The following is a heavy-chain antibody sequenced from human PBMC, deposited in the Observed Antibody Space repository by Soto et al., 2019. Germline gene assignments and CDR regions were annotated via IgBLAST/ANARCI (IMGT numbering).Heavy chain of an antibody. CDR1: GCTLISNS. D-gene: IGHD4-4*01. J-gene: IGHJ3*02. CDR3: ARDRYTNYTTDDLDI. CDR2: IWYDGSDK. Sequence: RESXRLSCSSSGCTLISNSIHWFRHAAGKGLEWVAFIWYDGSDKYYSDSVSGRFKISRDNSKNTLFLQMNSLRPEDTAVYYSARDRYTNYTTDDLDIWGQGTMVTVSS. V-gene: IGHV3-33*01.